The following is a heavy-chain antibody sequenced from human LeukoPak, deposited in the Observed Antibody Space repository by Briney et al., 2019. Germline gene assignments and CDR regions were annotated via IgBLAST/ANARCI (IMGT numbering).Heavy chain of an antibody. CDR2: IYTSGST. J-gene: IGHJ5*02. D-gene: IGHD3-10*01. CDR3: ARVGRSTELAPNWFDP. V-gene: IGHV4-39*07. Sequence: PSETLSLTCTVSGGPISSSSYYWGWIRQPPGKGLEWIGRIYTSGSTNYNPSLKSRVTISVDTSKNQFSLKLSSVAAADTAVYYCARVGRSTELAPNWFDPWGQGTLVTVSS. CDR1: GGPISSSSYY.